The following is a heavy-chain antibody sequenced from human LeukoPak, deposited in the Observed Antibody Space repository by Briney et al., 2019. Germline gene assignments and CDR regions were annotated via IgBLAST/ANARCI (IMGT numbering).Heavy chain of an antibody. J-gene: IGHJ4*02. CDR1: GYSFTSYW. CDR2: IYPGDSDT. Sequence: GESLKISCKGSGYSFTSYWIGWVRQMPGKGLEWMGIIYPGDSDTRYSPSFQGQVTISADKSISTAYMELSRLRSDDTAVYYCARESHYYDSSGPYPADYWGQGTLVTVSS. D-gene: IGHD3-22*01. CDR3: ARESHYYDSSGPYPADY. V-gene: IGHV5-51*01.